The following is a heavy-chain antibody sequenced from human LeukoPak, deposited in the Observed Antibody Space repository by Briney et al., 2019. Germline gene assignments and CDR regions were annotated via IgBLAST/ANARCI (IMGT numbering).Heavy chain of an antibody. J-gene: IGHJ3*02. V-gene: IGHV4-34*01. Sequence: PSETLSLTCAVYGGSFSGYYWSWIRQPPGKGLEWIGEINHSGSTNYNPSLKSRVTISVDTSKNQFSLKLSSVTAADTAVYYCARASFGYSSGWYTPNAFDIWGQGTMVTVSS. CDR3: ARASFGYSSGWYTPNAFDI. CDR2: INHSGST. CDR1: GGSFSGYY. D-gene: IGHD6-19*01.